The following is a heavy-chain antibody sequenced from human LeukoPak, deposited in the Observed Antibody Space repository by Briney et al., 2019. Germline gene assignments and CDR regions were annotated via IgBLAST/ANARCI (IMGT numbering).Heavy chain of an antibody. D-gene: IGHD1-20*01. V-gene: IGHV4-39*01. J-gene: IGHJ4*02. CDR2: TYYSEST. CDR1: GGSISSTSYY. CDR3: ARSNWNAPFDY. Sequence: SETLSLTCNVSGGSISSTSYYWDWIRQPPGKGLEWIGSTYYSESTYNNPSLKSRVTISVDTSKNQFSLRLSSVTAADTAVYYCARSNWNAPFDYWGQGTLVTVSS.